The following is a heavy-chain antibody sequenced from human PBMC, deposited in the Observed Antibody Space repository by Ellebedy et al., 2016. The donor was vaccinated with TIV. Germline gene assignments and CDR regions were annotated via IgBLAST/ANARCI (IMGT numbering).Heavy chain of an antibody. D-gene: IGHD6-13*01. CDR3: ARLGTAGTHDY. CDR1: GFTFSRYE. J-gene: IGHJ4*02. V-gene: IGHV3-48*03. Sequence: GESLKISCVASGFTFSRYEMSWVRQAPGKGPEWLAYINHNGSPIYYADSVKGRFTISRDNAKNSLYLQMTSLRLEDTAVYYCARLGTAGTHDYWGQGTLVTVSS. CDR2: INHNGSPI.